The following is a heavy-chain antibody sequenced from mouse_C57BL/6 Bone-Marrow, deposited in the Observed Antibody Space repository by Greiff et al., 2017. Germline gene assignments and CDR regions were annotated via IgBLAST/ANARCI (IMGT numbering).Heavy chain of an antibody. CDR1: GYTFTGYW. D-gene: IGHD1-1*01. V-gene: IGHV1-9*01. Sequence: QVHVKQSGAELMKPGASVKLSCKATGYTFTGYWIEWVKQRPGHGLEWIGDVLPGSGSTHYNGKFKGKATFTADTSSNTAYMQLSSLTTEDSAIYYCARGGMPITTDYDMDYWGQGTSVTVSS. CDR2: VLPGSGST. J-gene: IGHJ4*01. CDR3: ARGGMPITTDYDMDY.